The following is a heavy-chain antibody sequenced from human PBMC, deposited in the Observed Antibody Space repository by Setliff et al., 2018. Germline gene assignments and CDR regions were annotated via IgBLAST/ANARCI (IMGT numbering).Heavy chain of an antibody. CDR1: GGTFSSYA. CDR3: ARDLYYDSSGYLSQRHDAFEI. Sequence: GASVKVSCKASGGTFSSYAISWVRQAPGQGLEWMGGIIPIFGTANYAQKFQGRVTITTEESTSTAYMELSSLRSEDTAVYYCARDLYYDSSGYLSQRHDAFEIWGQGTMVTVSS. CDR2: IIPIFGTA. V-gene: IGHV1-69*05. D-gene: IGHD3-22*01. J-gene: IGHJ3*02.